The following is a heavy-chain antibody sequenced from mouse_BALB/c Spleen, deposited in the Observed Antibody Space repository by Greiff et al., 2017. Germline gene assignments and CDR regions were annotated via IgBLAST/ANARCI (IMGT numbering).Heavy chain of an antibody. CDR3: ARGDYYGSSPDY. J-gene: IGHJ2*01. D-gene: IGHD1-1*01. CDR2: ICSGGST. Sequence: VQLQESGPGLVQPSQTLYISCTASGFSLTSYGVHWVRQSPGKGLEWLGVICSGGSTDYNADFISRLSISKDNSKSQVFFKMNSLQADDAAIYCGARGDYYGSSPDYWGQGTTLTVSS. CDR1: GFSLTSYG. V-gene: IGHV2-4-1*01.